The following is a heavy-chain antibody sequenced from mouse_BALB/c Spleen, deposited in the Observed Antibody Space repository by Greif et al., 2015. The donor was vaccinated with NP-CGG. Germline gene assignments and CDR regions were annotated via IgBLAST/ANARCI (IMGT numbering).Heavy chain of an antibody. CDR1: GYSITSGYY. CDR3: ASLLWGYAMDY. J-gene: IGHJ4*01. CDR2: ISYDGSN. D-gene: IGHD2-1*01. Sequence: EVQLQESGPGLVKPSQSLSLTCSVTGYSITSGYYWNWIRQFPGNKLEWMGYISYDGSNDYNPSLKNRISITRDTSKNQFFLKLNSVTTEDAATYYCASLLWGYAMDYWGQGTSVTVSS. V-gene: IGHV3-6*02.